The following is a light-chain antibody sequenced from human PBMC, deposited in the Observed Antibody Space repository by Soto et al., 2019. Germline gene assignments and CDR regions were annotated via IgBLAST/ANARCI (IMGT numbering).Light chain of an antibody. CDR1: QSVSSN. CDR2: GAS. J-gene: IGKJ1*01. V-gene: IGKV3-15*01. CDR3: QQYNNWPPWT. Sequence: EIVMTQSPATLSVSPGERATLSCRASQSVSSNLAWYQQKPGQAPRLLIYGASTRATGIPARFSGSGSGTEFTINISSLQSEDFSVYYCQQYNNWPPWTFGQGNKVEIK.